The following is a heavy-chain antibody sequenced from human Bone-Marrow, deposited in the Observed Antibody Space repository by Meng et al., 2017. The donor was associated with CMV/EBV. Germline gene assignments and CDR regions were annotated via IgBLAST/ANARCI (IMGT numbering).Heavy chain of an antibody. Sequence: GESLKISCAASGFTFSSYSMNWVRQAPGKGLEWVSAISGSGDSTYYADSVKGRFTISRDNSKNTLYLQMNSLRAEDTAVYYCAKTAAVHFDYWGQGTLVTVSS. J-gene: IGHJ4*02. V-gene: IGHV3-23*01. D-gene: IGHD6-13*01. CDR2: ISGSGDST. CDR3: AKTAAVHFDY. CDR1: GFTFSSYS.